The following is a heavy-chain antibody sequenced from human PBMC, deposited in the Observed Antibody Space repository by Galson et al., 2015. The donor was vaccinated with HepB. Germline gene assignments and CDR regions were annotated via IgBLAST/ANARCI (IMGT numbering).Heavy chain of an antibody. CDR3: ARPNLIHSSGRYYYGMDV. D-gene: IGHD6-19*01. CDR2: IDPSDSYT. Sequence: QSGAEVKKPGESLRISCTGSGSSFTSYWISWVRQMPGKGLEWMGRIDPSDSYTNSSTSFQGHVTISADKSISTAYLQWSSLKASDTAMYYCARPNLIHSSGRYYYGMDVWGQGTTVTVSS. CDR1: GSSFTSYW. J-gene: IGHJ6*02. V-gene: IGHV5-10-1*01.